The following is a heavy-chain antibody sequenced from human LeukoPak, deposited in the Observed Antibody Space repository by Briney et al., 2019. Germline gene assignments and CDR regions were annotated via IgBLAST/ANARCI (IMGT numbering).Heavy chain of an antibody. CDR3: ARDLLNSSSWSPFDY. J-gene: IGHJ4*02. CDR2: IYYSGST. D-gene: IGHD6-13*01. CDR1: GGSISSSSYY. Sequence: SETLSLTCTVSGGSISSSSYYWGWIRQPPGKGLEWIGSIYYSGSTYYNPSLKSRVTISVDTSKNQFSLRLSSVTAADTAVYYCARDLLNSSSWSPFDYWGQGTLVTVSS. V-gene: IGHV4-39*07.